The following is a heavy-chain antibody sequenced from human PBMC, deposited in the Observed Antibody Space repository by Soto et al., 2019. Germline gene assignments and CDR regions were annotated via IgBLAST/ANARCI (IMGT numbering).Heavy chain of an antibody. D-gene: IGHD5-18*01. J-gene: IGHJ6*02. CDR2: VNPTGGSTTYT. V-gene: IGHV1-46*01. CDR1: GYTFTSYY. Sequence: ASVKVSCKASGYTFTSYYMHWVRQAPGQGLEWMGIVNPTGGSTTYTSYAQKFQGRVTMTRDTSTSTVYMELSSLRSEDTAVYYCAKVSGGPHMVMADFYYAMDVWGQGTTVTVSS. CDR3: AKVSGGPHMVMADFYYAMDV.